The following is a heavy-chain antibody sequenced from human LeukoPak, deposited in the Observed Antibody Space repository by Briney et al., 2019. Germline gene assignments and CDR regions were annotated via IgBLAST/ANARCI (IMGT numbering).Heavy chain of an antibody. J-gene: IGHJ4*02. Sequence: GGSLRPSCAASGFTFSSYAMSWVRQAPGKGLEWVSAISGSGGSTYYADSVKGRFTISRDNSKNTLYLQMNSLRAEDTAVYYCAKGRGGAEDSSGYYYVPIDYWGQGTLVTVSS. CDR2: ISGSGGST. CDR3: AKGRGGAEDSSGYYYVPIDY. V-gene: IGHV3-23*01. CDR1: GFTFSSYA. D-gene: IGHD3-22*01.